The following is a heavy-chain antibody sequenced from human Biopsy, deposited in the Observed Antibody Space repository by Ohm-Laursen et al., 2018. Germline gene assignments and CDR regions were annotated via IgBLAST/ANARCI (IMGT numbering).Heavy chain of an antibody. D-gene: IGHD2/OR15-2a*01. Sequence: ASVKVSCKSSGYTFTSYDISWVRQAPGQGLEWMGWISPYNDKTSYPPKLQDRVTMTADTSTNTAHMELRSLRSDDTAVYYCARVFCTSTTCYGLLDNWGQGTVVTVSS. CDR2: ISPYNDKT. V-gene: IGHV1-18*01. CDR3: ARVFCTSTTCYGLLDN. CDR1: GYTFTSYD. J-gene: IGHJ4*02.